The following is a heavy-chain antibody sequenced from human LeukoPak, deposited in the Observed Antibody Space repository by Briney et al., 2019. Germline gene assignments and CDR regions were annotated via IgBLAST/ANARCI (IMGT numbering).Heavy chain of an antibody. J-gene: IGHJ5*02. CDR3: ARDRGHTVTTQESNWFDP. CDR1: GGSISSGDYY. D-gene: IGHD4-17*01. V-gene: IGHV4-30-4*01. CDR2: IYYSGST. Sequence: PSQTLSLTCTVSGGSISSGDYYWSWIRQPPGKGLEWIGYIYYSGSTYYNPSLKSRVTISVDTSKNQFSLKLSSVTAADTAVYYCARDRGHTVTTQESNWFDPWGQGTLVTVSP.